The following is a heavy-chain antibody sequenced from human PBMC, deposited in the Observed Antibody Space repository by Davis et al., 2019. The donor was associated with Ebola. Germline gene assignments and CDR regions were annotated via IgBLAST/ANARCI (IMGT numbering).Heavy chain of an antibody. D-gene: IGHD2-21*02. CDR2: ISTSGTSM. CDR3: ARMIVAVTLFDY. J-gene: IGHJ4*02. CDR1: GFTFGDYY. V-gene: IGHV3-11*01. Sequence: VGSLRLSCAASGFTFGDYYMSWIRQAPGKGLEWISYISTSGTSMYYADSAKGRYTISRDNAKNLLYLHINSLRAEDTAVFYCARMIVAVTLFDYWGQGALVTVSS.